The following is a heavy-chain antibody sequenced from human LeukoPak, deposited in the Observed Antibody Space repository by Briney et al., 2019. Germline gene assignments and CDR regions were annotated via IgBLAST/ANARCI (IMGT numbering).Heavy chain of an antibody. CDR2: ISSSSSYI. V-gene: IGHV3-21*01. Sequence: GGSLRLSCAASGFTFSSYSMNWVRQAPGKGLGWVSSISSSSSYIYYADSVKGRFTISRDNAKNSLYLQMNSLRAEDTAVYYCARNYYVSSGYYPDAFDIWGQGTMVTVSS. CDR3: ARNYYVSSGYYPDAFDI. D-gene: IGHD3-22*01. J-gene: IGHJ3*02. CDR1: GFTFSSYS.